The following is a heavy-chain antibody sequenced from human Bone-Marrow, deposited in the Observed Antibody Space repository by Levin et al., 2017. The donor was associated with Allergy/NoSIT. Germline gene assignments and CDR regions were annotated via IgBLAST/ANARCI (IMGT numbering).Heavy chain of an antibody. D-gene: IGHD3-10*01. CDR2: IYHSGST. Sequence: QESGPTLVKPTQTLSLTCAVSGGSISSGGYSWSWIRQPPGKGLEWIGYIYHSGSTYYNPSLKSRVTISMDRSKNHFSLNLTSVTAADTAVYYCAKSLWFGAYFDYWGQGTLVTVSS. J-gene: IGHJ4*02. V-gene: IGHV4-30-2*01. CDR3: AKSLWFGAYFDY. CDR1: GGSISSGGYS.